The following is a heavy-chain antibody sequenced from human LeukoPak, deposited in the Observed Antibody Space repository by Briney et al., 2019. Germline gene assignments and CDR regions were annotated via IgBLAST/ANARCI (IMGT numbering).Heavy chain of an antibody. CDR2: INVNSGGT. Sequence: GASVKVSCKASGYTFTDYYIHWVRQAPGQGLEWMGWINVNSGGTEYAPKFQGRVTMTRDTSINTAYMELSRLTSDDSAVYYCARGRLIGVPSGTQPPLDSWGQGTRVTVSS. V-gene: IGHV1-2*02. D-gene: IGHD2-2*01. CDR3: ARGRLIGVPSGTQPPLDS. CDR1: GYTFTDYY. J-gene: IGHJ4*02.